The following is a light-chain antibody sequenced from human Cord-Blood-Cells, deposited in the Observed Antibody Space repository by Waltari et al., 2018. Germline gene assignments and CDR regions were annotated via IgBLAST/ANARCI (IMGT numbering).Light chain of an antibody. CDR1: ALPKQY. Sequence: SYELTQPPSVSVSPGQTARITCSGAALPKQYAYWYQEKPGQAPVLVIYKDIERPSGIPERFSGSSPGTTVTLTISGVQAEDEADYYCQSADSSGTYPVFGGGTKLTVL. J-gene: IGLJ3*02. CDR2: KDI. CDR3: QSADSSGTYPV. V-gene: IGLV3-25*03.